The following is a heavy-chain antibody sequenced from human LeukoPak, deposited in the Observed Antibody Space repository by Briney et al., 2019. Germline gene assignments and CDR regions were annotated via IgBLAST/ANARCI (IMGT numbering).Heavy chain of an antibody. V-gene: IGHV3-30*04. CDR1: GFTFSSYA. CDR2: ISYDGSNK. D-gene: IGHD2-2*02. Sequence: PGGSLRLSCAASGFTFSSYAMHWVRQAPGKGLEWVAVISYDGSNKYYADPVKGRFTISRDNSKNTLYLQMNSLRAEDTAVYYCARDLKPNYCSSTSCYMDYWGQGTLVTVSS. CDR3: ARDLKPNYCSSTSCYMDY. J-gene: IGHJ4*02.